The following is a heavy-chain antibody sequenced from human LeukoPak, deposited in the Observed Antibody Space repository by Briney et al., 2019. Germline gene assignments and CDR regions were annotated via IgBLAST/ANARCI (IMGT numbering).Heavy chain of an antibody. CDR2: ISAYNGNT. CDR1: GYTFTSYG. Sequence: ASVKVSCKASGYTFTSYGISWVRQAPGQGLEWMGWISAYNGNTNYAQKLQGRVTMTTDTSTSTAYMELRSLRSDDTAVYYCARSPASGYYDGSGPYTGGYFDYWGQGTLVTVSS. V-gene: IGHV1-18*01. D-gene: IGHD3-22*01. J-gene: IGHJ4*02. CDR3: ARSPASGYYDGSGPYTGGYFDY.